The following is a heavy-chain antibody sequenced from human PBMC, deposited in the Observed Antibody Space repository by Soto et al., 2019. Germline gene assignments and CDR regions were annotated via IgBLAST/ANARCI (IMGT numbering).Heavy chain of an antibody. CDR1: GGSMSGYH. D-gene: IGHD2-15*01. CDR3: ASCLNSAGSCLRFLR. Sequence: QVQLQESGPGLMKPSETLSLICTVSGGSMSGYHWTWIRQSPGKEMEFIGSVFDSGSTKSNPSLRGRVAISMDASKRQCSLTLSSVTAADTAVYYCASCLNSAGSCLRFLRWGQGTLVTVSS. J-gene: IGHJ1*01. CDR2: VFDSGST. V-gene: IGHV4-59*12.